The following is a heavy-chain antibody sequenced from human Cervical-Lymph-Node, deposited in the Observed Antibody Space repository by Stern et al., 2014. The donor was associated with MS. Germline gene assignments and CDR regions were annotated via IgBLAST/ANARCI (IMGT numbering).Heavy chain of an antibody. CDR2: IVPIFGSA. CDR1: GGTFNIYA. Sequence: QLVQSGAEVKKPGSSVKVSCKASGGTFNIYAISWVRQAPGQGLEWMGGIVPIFGSANYAQKFQGRVTITADESTTTIYMEVSSLRSEDTAVYYCAREPDQSGGYYYAYWGQGTLVTVSS. CDR3: AREPDQSGGYYYAY. D-gene: IGHD3-22*01. V-gene: IGHV1-69*01. J-gene: IGHJ4*02.